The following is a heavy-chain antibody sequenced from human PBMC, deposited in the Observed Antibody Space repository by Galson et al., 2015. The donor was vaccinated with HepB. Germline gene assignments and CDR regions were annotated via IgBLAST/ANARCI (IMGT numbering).Heavy chain of an antibody. CDR3: ANILLPPKLLWFGELSEDAFDI. J-gene: IGHJ3*02. Sequence: SLRLSCAASGFTFGSYGMHWVRQAPGKGLEWVAFIRYDGSNKYYADSVKGRFTISRDNSKNTLYLQMNSLRAGDTAVYYCANILLPPKLLWFGELSEDAFDIWGQGTMVTVSS. CDR2: IRYDGSNK. CDR1: GFTFGSYG. D-gene: IGHD3-10*01. V-gene: IGHV3-30*02.